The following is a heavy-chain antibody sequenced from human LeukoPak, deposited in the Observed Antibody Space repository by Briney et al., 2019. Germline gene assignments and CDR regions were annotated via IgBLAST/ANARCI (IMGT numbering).Heavy chain of an antibody. Sequence: GGSLRLSCAASGFTVSSNYMSWVRQAPEKGLEWVSVIYSGGSTYYADSVKGRFTISRDNSKNTLYLQMNSLRAEDTAVYYCARGVDEGAFDIWGQGTMVTVSS. V-gene: IGHV3-53*01. J-gene: IGHJ3*02. CDR1: GFTVSSNY. CDR3: ARGVDEGAFDI. CDR2: IYSGGST.